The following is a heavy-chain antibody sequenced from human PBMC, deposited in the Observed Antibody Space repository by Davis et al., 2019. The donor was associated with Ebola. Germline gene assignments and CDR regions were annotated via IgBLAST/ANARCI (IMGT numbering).Heavy chain of an antibody. V-gene: IGHV3-30*18. Sequence: GESLKISCAASGFTFSSYGMHWVRQAPGKGLEWVAVISYDGSNKYYADSVKGRFTISRDNSKNTLYLQMNSLRAEDTAVYYCAKISSSSPNYWGQGTLVTVSS. CDR3: AKISSSSPNY. D-gene: IGHD6-6*01. CDR2: ISYDGSNK. J-gene: IGHJ4*02. CDR1: GFTFSSYG.